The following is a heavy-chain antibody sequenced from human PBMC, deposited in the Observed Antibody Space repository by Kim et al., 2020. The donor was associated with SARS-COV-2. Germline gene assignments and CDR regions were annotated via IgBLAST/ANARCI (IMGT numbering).Heavy chain of an antibody. Sequence: AQKVQGRGAMTRDTATSTVYMELSSLRSEDTAVYYCARDFYDILTGCMDVWGQGTTVTVSS. CDR3: ARDFYDILTGCMDV. V-gene: IGHV1-46*01. D-gene: IGHD3-9*01. J-gene: IGHJ6*02.